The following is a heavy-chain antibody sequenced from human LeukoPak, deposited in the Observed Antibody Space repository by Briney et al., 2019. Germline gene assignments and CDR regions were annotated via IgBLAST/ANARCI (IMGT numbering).Heavy chain of an antibody. J-gene: IGHJ5*02. Sequence: GSLRLSCAASGFTVSSNYMSWIRQPPGKGLEWIGEINHSGSTNYNPSLKSRVTISVDTSKNQFSLKLSSVTAADTAVYYCARGRGRHHIVLVVYATPNWFDPWGQGTLVTVSS. CDR1: GFTVSSNY. CDR2: INHSGST. D-gene: IGHD2-8*02. V-gene: IGHV4-34*01. CDR3: ARGRGRHHIVLVVYATPNWFDP.